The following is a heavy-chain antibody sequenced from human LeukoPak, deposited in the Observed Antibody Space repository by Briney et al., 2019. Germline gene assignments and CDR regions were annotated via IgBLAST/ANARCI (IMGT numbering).Heavy chain of an antibody. J-gene: IGHJ4*02. Sequence: SSETLSLTCTVSGGSISSYYWSWIRQPPGKGLEWIGYIYYSGSTNYNPSLKSRVTISVDTSKNQFSLKLSSVTAADTAVYYCSSHIPSKAMTHFDYWGQGTLVTFSS. CDR1: GGSISSYY. V-gene: IGHV4-59*08. CDR2: IYYSGST. D-gene: IGHD5-18*01. CDR3: SSHIPSKAMTHFDY.